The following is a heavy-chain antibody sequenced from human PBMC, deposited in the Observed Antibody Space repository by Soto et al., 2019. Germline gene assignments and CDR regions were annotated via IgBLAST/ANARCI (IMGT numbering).Heavy chain of an antibody. J-gene: IGHJ4*02. D-gene: IGHD1-26*01. CDR3: TTAEVGATTGFDY. V-gene: IGHV3-15*01. CDR1: GFTFSNAW. Sequence: GSLRLSCAASGFTFSNAWMSWVRQAPGKGLEWVGRIKSKTDGGTTDYAAPVKGRFTISRDDSKNTLYLQMNSLKTEDTAVYYCTTAEVGATTGFDYWGQGTLVTVSS. CDR2: IKSKTDGGTT.